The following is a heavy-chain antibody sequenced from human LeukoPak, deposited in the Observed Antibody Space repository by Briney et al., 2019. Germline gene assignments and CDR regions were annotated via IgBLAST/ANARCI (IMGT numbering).Heavy chain of an antibody. CDR1: GFTFSSYA. J-gene: IGHJ4*02. CDR3: ASGFSSSPYFDY. CDR2: ISGSGGST. D-gene: IGHD6-6*01. Sequence: GGSLRLSCAASGFTFSSYAMSWVRQAPGEGLEWVSSISGSGGSTYYADSVKGRFTISRDNSKNSLFLQMNSLRDEDTAVYYCASGFSSSPYFDYWGQGTLVTVSS. V-gene: IGHV3-23*01.